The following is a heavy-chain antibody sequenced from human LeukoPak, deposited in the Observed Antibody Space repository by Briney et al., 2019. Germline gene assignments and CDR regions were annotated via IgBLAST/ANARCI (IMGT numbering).Heavy chain of an antibody. Sequence: PGGSLRLSCAVSGFNFNTYWMTWVRQAPGKGLEWVANIKQDGSEKYYVDSVKGRFTISRDNAKNSLYLQMNSLRAEDTAVYYCARHPYGALDYWGQGTLVTVAS. D-gene: IGHD4-17*01. CDR3: ARHPYGALDY. CDR1: GFNFNTYW. CDR2: IKQDGSEK. V-gene: IGHV3-7*01. J-gene: IGHJ4*02.